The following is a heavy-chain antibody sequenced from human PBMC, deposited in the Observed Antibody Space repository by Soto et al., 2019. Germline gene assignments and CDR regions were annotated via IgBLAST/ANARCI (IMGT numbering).Heavy chain of an antibody. CDR3: ARGPGP. CDR2: IYHRGST. Sequence: QLQLQESGSGLVKPSQTLSLTCAVSGGSISSGGYSRSWLRQPPGKRLEWIAYIYHRGSTYYNPSLKSRVAMSVGRSKKRFSVKLGSVTRADRAVYYCARGPGPWGQGTLVTVSS. J-gene: IGHJ5*02. V-gene: IGHV4-30-2*01. CDR1: GGSISSGGYS.